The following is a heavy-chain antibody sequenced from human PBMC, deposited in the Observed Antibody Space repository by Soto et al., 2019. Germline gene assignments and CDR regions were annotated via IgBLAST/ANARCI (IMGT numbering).Heavy chain of an antibody. CDR1: GFTFSNYE. D-gene: IGHD6-13*01. Sequence: EAQLVESGGGLVQPGGSLRLSCAASGFTFSNYEMHWVRQAPGKGLECVSGISNNGAHTDYAKSVKGRFTISRDNSENILYLQMGSLRAEDMALYYCARRGYGSRWPNVYMDVWGKGTTVTVSS. J-gene: IGHJ6*03. CDR2: ISNNGAHT. V-gene: IGHV3-64*01. CDR3: ARRGYGSRWPNVYMDV.